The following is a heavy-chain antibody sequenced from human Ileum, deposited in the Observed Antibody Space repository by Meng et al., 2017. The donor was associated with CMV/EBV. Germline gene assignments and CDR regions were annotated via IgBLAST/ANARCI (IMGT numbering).Heavy chain of an antibody. CDR3: TRGYTYGSDY. Sequence: GESLKISCTASGFSFGDYAMSWVRQAPGKGLEWVGLIRRKTSGGAIEFAASVKDRFTISRDDSKSIAYLQMNSLKTGDTAVYYCTRGYTYGSDYWGQGTLVTVSS. CDR2: IRRKTSGGAI. J-gene: IGHJ4*02. CDR1: GFSFGDYA. V-gene: IGHV3-49*04. D-gene: IGHD5-18*01.